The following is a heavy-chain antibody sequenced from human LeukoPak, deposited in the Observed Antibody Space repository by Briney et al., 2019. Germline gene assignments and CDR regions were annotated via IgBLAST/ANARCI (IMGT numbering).Heavy chain of an antibody. Sequence: GGSLRLSCAASGFTFSRTWMSWVRHSPGKGLEWVANINGDGSEKYYVDSVKGRFTISRANARSSLYLQMNSLRGEDTAVYYCARDPDSDNAWGWFDSWGQGTVVTVSS. D-gene: IGHD3-16*01. CDR1: GFTFSRTW. CDR3: ARDPDSDNAWGWFDS. CDR2: INGDGSEK. J-gene: IGHJ5*01. V-gene: IGHV3-7*01.